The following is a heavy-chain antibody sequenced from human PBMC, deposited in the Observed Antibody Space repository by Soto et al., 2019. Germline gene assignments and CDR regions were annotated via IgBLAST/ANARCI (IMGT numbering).Heavy chain of an antibody. CDR3: ARDVWTVLGSGSYYNRFDY. CDR1: GYTFTSYG. CDR2: ITAYNGNT. J-gene: IGHJ4*02. Sequence: GASVKVSCKASGYTFTSYGISWVGQAPGQGLEWMGWITAYNGNTNYAQKLQGRVTMTTDTSTSTAYMELRSLRSDDTAVYYCARDVWTVLGSGSYYNRFDYWGQGTLVTVSS. D-gene: IGHD3-10*01. V-gene: IGHV1-18*01.